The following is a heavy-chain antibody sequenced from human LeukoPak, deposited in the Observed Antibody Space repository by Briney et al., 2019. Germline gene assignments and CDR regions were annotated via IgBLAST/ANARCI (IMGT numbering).Heavy chain of an antibody. V-gene: IGHV1-69*05. J-gene: IGHJ4*02. D-gene: IGHD3-3*01. CDR3: ASNFWSGYSPPEY. CDR2: IIPIFGTA. CDR1: GGTFSSYA. Sequence: SVKVSCKASGGTFSSYAISWVRQAPGQGLEWMGGIIPIFGTANYAQKFQGRVTITTDESTSTAYMELSSLRSEDTAVYYCASNFWSGYSPPEYWGPGTLVTVSS.